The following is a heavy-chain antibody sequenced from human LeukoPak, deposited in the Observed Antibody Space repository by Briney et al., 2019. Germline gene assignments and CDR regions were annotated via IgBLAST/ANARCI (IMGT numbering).Heavy chain of an antibody. Sequence: GGSLRLSCAASGFTFSDYYMSWIRQAPGKGLEWVSYISSSGSTIYYADSVKGRFTVSRDNAKNSLYLQMNSLRVEDTAVYYCARDPMYSGSYYYFDYWGQGTLVTVSS. V-gene: IGHV3-11*01. D-gene: IGHD1-26*01. CDR1: GFTFSDYY. CDR2: ISSSGSTI. CDR3: ARDPMYSGSYYYFDY. J-gene: IGHJ4*02.